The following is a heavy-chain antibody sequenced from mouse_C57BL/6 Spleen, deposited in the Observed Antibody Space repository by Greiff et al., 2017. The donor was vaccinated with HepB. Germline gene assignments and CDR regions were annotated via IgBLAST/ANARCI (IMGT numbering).Heavy chain of an antibody. CDR2: FTMYSDAT. Sequence: LKESGAELVRPGSSVKLSCKDSYFAFMASAMHWVKQRPGHGLEWIGSFTMYSDATEYSENFKGKATLTANTSSSTAYMELSSLTSEDSAVYYCARANYGNSLAMDYWGQGTSVTVSS. J-gene: IGHJ4*01. CDR1: YFAFMASA. V-gene: IGHV1-49*01. D-gene: IGHD2-1*01. CDR3: ARANYGNSLAMDY.